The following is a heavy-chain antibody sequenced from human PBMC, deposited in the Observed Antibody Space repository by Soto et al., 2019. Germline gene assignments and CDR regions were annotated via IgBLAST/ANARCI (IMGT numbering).Heavy chain of an antibody. V-gene: IGHV4-39*07. Sequence: SETLSLTCSVSGYSVSSSDYYWAWIRQPPGKGLEWIGSMLYSGLTYYNPSLKSRVTLSVDTSKNQFSVRLRSVTSADTAVYYCAGGDSQVSSVFDYWGQGMLVAVSS. J-gene: IGHJ4*02. CDR3: AGGDSQVSSVFDY. CDR1: GYSVSSSDYY. CDR2: MLYSGLT. D-gene: IGHD3-16*01.